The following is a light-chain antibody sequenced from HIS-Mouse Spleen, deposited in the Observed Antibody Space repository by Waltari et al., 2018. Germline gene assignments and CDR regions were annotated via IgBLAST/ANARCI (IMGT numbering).Light chain of an antibody. V-gene: IGLV3-19*01. CDR2: GKN. Sequence: SSELTQDPAVSVALGQTVRITCQGDSLRSYYASWYQQKPGQAPVLVIYGKNNRPSGVPDRFSGSSSGNTASLTITGAPAEDEADYYCNSRDSSGNHVVFGGGTKLTVL. CDR1: SLRSYY. CDR3: NSRDSSGNHVV. J-gene: IGLJ2*01.